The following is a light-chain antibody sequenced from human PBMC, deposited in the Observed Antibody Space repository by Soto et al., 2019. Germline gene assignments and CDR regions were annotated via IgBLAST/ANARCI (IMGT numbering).Light chain of an antibody. CDR3: CSYAGSLV. V-gene: IGLV2-23*01. CDR1: SRDVGSYNL. J-gene: IGLJ2*01. CDR2: EGS. Sequence: QSALTQPASVSGSPGQSITISCTGTSRDVGSYNLVSWYQQHPGRAPKLMIYEGSKRPSGVSNRFSGSKSGNTASLTISGLQAEDEADYYCCSYAGSLVFGGGTKLTVL.